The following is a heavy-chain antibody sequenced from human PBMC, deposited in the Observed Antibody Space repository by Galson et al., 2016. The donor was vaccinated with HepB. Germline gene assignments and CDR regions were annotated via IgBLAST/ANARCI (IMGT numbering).Heavy chain of an antibody. CDR3: ARDLSTGGVIIPYSYSYYGVDV. D-gene: IGHD3-10*01. J-gene: IGHJ6*02. CDR2: ISVSGTYT. V-gene: IGHV3-11*05. Sequence: SLRLSCAASGFTFSDYYMSWIRQAPGEGLGWVSYISVSGTYTNYADSVKGRFTISRDNAKNSLYLQMNSLRAEDTAIYYCARDLSTGGVIIPYSYSYYGVDVWGQGTTVTVSS. CDR1: GFTFSDYY.